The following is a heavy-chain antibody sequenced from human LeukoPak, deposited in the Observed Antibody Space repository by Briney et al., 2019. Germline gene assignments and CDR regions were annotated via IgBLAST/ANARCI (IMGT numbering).Heavy chain of an antibody. D-gene: IGHD2-2*01. V-gene: IGHV4-34*01. CDR2: INHSGST. CDR3: ARAEGYCSSTSCSEYFQH. Sequence: SETLYLTCAVYGGSFSGYYWSWIRQPPGKGLEWIGEINHSGSTNYNPSLKSRVTISVDTSKNQFSLKLSSVTAADTAVYYCARAEGYCSSTSCSEYFQHWGQGTLVTVSS. J-gene: IGHJ1*01. CDR1: GGSFSGYY.